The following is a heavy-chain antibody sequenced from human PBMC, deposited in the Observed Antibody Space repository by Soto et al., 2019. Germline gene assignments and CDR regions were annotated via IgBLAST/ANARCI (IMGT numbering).Heavy chain of an antibody. Sequence: SSETLSLTCTVSGGSISSGDYYWSWIRQPPGKGLEWIGYIYYSGNTYYNPSLKSRATISVDTSKNQFSLKLTSVTAADTAVYYCAREMGYGSGRFDYWGQGTLVTVSS. CDR1: GGSISSGDYY. D-gene: IGHD3-10*01. J-gene: IGHJ4*02. CDR2: IYYSGNT. V-gene: IGHV4-30-4*01. CDR3: AREMGYGSGRFDY.